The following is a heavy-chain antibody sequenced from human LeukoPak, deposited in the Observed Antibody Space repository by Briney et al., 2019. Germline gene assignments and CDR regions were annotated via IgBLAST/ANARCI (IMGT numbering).Heavy chain of an antibody. CDR2: ISYDGNNK. CDR1: GYTFSSYA. V-gene: IGHV3-30-3*01. J-gene: IGHJ4*02. D-gene: IGHD4-17*01. CDR3: ARTVYGDYEYYFDY. Sequence: GSSLRLSCAASGYTFSSYAMHWVRQATGRGLEWVAFISYDGNNKYSADSVKGRFTTSRDNTKTTLYLQMNSLRAEDTAVYYCARTVYGDYEYYFDYWGQGTLVTVSS.